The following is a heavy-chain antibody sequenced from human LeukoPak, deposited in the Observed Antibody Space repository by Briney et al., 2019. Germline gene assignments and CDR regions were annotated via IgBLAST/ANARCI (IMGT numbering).Heavy chain of an antibody. CDR2: INSDETGT. CDR1: GFSFSNYW. V-gene: IGHV3-74*01. CDR3: ARDGSLPDY. J-gene: IGHJ4*02. Sequence: GGSLRLSCAASGFSFSNYWMHWVRKAPGEGLVWVSRINSDETGTSYADSVKGRFTISRDNAKNTLYLQMNSLRAEDTAVYYCARDGSLPDYWGQGTLVTVSS.